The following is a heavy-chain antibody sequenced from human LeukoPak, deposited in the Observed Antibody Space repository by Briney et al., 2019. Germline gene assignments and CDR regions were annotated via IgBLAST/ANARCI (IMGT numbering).Heavy chain of an antibody. J-gene: IGHJ4*02. D-gene: IGHD4-11*01. CDR3: ARDYSRGLAGY. V-gene: IGHV1-18*01. Sequence: ASVKVSCKASGYTFTSYGISWVRQAPGQGLEWMGWISANNGNTNYAQKFQDRVTMTTDTSTSTAYMELRSLRSDDTAVFYCARDYSRGLAGYWGQGTLVTVSS. CDR1: GYTFTSYG. CDR2: ISANNGNT.